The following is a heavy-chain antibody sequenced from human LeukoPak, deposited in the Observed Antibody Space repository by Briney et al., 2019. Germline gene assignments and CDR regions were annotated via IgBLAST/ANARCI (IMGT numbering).Heavy chain of an antibody. CDR1: GFTFSSNG. CDR2: IRYDGSNK. J-gene: IGHJ4*02. D-gene: IGHD5-18*01. CDR3: AKVGYSYGHFDY. V-gene: IGHV3-30*02. Sequence: GGSLRLSCVASGFTFSSNGMHWVRQAPGKGLEWVSFIRYDGSNKYYADSVKGRFTISRDNSKNTLYLQMNSLRAEDTAVYYCAKVGYSYGHFDYWGQGTLVTVSS.